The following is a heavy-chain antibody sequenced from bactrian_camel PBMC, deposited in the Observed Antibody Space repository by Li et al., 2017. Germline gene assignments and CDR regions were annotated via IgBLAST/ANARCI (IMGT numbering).Heavy chain of an antibody. Sequence: DVQLVESGGGLVQPGGSLRLSCAASGFTFNDYAMSWVRQAPGKGLEWVSLITSSGGTPLYADSVKGRFTISRDNAKNTLYLQLNSLKTEDTAMYYCTKDRGRAVPAGSFDYWAQGTQVTVS. J-gene: IGHJ6*01. V-gene: IGHV3-1*01. CDR1: GFTFNDYA. CDR3: TKDRGRAVPAGSFDY. CDR2: ITSSGGTP. D-gene: IGHD6*01.